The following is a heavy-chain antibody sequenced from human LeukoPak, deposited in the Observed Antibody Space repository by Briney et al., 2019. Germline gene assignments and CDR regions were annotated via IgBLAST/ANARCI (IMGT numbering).Heavy chain of an antibody. V-gene: IGHV4-34*01. D-gene: IGHD3-10*01. CDR3: ARHKKILLWFGELLGYFDY. Sequence: TSETLSLTCAVYGGSFSGYYWSWIRQPPGKGLEWIGEINHSGSTNYNPSLKSRVTISVDTSKNQFSLKLSSVTAADTAVYYCARHKKILLWFGELLGYFDYWGQGTLVTVSS. CDR2: INHSGST. J-gene: IGHJ4*02. CDR1: GGSFSGYY.